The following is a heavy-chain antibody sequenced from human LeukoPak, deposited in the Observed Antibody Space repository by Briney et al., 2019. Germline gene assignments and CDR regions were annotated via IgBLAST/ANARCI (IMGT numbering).Heavy chain of an antibody. V-gene: IGHV3-21*01. CDR2: ISSSSSYI. CDR1: GFTFSSYS. Sequence: GGSLRLSCAASGFTFSSYSMNWVRQAPGKGLEWVSSISSSSSYIYYADSVKGRFTISRDNAKNSLYLQMNSLRAEDTAVYYCARDSHVQPWETFDMWGQGTMVTVSS. J-gene: IGHJ3*02. CDR3: ARDSHVQPWETFDM. D-gene: IGHD1-1*01.